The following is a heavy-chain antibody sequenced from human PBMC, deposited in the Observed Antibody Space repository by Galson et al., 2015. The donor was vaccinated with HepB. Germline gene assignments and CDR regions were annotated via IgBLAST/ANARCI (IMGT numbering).Heavy chain of an antibody. CDR2: INAGNGNT. CDR1: GYTFTSYA. J-gene: IGHJ4*02. Sequence: SVKVSCKASGYTFTSYAMHWVRQAPGQRLEWMGWINAGNGNTKYSQKFQGRVTMTEDTSTDTAYMELSSLRSEDTAVYYCAIRVGATPPDYFDYWGQGTLVTVSS. V-gene: IGHV1-3*01. D-gene: IGHD1-26*01. CDR3: AIRVGATPPDYFDY.